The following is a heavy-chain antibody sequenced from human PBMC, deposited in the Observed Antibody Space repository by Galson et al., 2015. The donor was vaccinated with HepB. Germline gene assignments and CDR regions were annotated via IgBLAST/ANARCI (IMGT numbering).Heavy chain of an antibody. D-gene: IGHD4-17*01. CDR2: ISSSGSTI. CDR1: GFTFSSYE. CDR3: ARVIPGYTDDYGDYWGLRRGPSYAFEI. Sequence: SLRLSCAASGFTFSSYEMNWVRQAPGKGLEWVSYISSSGSTIYYADSVKGRFTISRDNAKNSLYLQMNSLRAEDTAVYYCARVIPGYTDDYGDYWGLRRGPSYAFEIWGQGTMVTVSS. V-gene: IGHV3-48*03. J-gene: IGHJ3*02.